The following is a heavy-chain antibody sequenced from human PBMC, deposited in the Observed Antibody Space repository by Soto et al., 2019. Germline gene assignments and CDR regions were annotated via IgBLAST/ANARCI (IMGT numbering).Heavy chain of an antibody. J-gene: IGHJ4*02. CDR3: VKVRVSSSSSCLDF. CDR1: GFTFSSYA. V-gene: IGHV3-30*18. Sequence: PGGSVKLSCAASGFTFSSYAMHWVRQAPGKGLEWVALISYDGSNKYYADSVEGRFTISRDNSKNTLYLQMNSLRAEDTAVYYFVKVRVSSSSSCLDFWCKTTLVTV. D-gene: IGHD6-6*01. CDR2: ISYDGSNK.